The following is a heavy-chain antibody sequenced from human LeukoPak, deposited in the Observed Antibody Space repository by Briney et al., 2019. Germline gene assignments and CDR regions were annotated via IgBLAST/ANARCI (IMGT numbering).Heavy chain of an antibody. D-gene: IGHD4-17*01. J-gene: IGHJ6*03. CDR1: TYSISNSLY. V-gene: IGHV4-38-2*02. CDR2: IYRSGST. Sequence: SEPLSLTCSGSTYSISNSLYWGWLRQPPGKGLEWIGSIYRSGSTFYNPSLKSRVTISLDTSKNQFSLKLSSVTAADTAVYFCAGGTYGYYMDVWGKGTTVTVSS. CDR3: AGGTYGYYMDV.